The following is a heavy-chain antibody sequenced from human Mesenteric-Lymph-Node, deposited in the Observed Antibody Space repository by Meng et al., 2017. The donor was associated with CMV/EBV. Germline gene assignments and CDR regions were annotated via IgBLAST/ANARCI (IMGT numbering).Heavy chain of an antibody. Sequence: LYLTCAVDGGSFSSYYWSWIRQPPGKGLEWIGEINHSGSTHYNPSLKSRVTISVDTSKNQFSLKVSSVTAADTAVYYCARENFFDSWGQGTLVTVSS. V-gene: IGHV4-34*01. CDR1: GGSFSSYY. J-gene: IGHJ4*02. CDR2: INHSGST. CDR3: ARENFFDS.